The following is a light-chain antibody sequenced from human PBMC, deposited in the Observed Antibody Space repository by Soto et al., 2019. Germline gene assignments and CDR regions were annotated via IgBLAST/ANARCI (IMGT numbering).Light chain of an antibody. J-gene: IGKJ5*01. Sequence: DIQMTQSPSTLSASVGDRVTITCRASQGISSWLAWYQQKPGKAPKLLIYSASSLHSGVPSRFSGSRSGTDFTLTISSLQSEDFAVYYCQQYNNWPPITFGQGTRLEIK. V-gene: IGKV1D-16*01. CDR1: QGISSW. CDR2: SAS. CDR3: QQYNNWPPIT.